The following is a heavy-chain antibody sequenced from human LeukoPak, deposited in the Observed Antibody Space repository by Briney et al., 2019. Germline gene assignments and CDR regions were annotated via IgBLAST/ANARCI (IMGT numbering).Heavy chain of an antibody. V-gene: IGHV3-21*01. Sequence: GGSLRLSCAASGFTFSSYSMNWVRQAPGKGLEWVSSISSSSRYIYYADSVKGRFTISRDNAKNSLYLQMNSLRAEDTAVYYCARSALRCSGGSCYYSDYWGQGTLVTVSS. D-gene: IGHD2-15*01. CDR3: ARSALRCSGGSCYYSDY. J-gene: IGHJ4*02. CDR2: ISSSSRYI. CDR1: GFTFSSYS.